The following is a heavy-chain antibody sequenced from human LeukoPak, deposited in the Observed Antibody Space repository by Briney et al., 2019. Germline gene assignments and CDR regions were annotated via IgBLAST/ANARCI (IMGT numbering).Heavy chain of an antibody. CDR1: GYSIRSAYY. Sequence: SETLSLTCTVSGYSIRSAYYWGWIRQPPGKGLEWIGTIYQSGSTSYNPSLKSRVTILVDTSKNRFSLKLSSVTAVDTAVYYCARRVQAIDAFDIWGQGTMVTVSS. J-gene: IGHJ3*02. CDR3: ARRVQAIDAFDI. D-gene: IGHD1-1*01. CDR2: IYQSGST. V-gene: IGHV4-38-2*02.